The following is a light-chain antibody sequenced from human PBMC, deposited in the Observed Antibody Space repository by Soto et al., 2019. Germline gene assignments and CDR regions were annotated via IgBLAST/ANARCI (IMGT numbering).Light chain of an antibody. V-gene: IGLV9-49*01. Sequence: QSVLTQPPSASDSLGASVTLTCTLSSGYSNYKVDWYQQRPGKGPRFVMRVGTGGIVGSKGDGIPDRFSVLGSGLNRYLTIKNIQEEDETDYLCGADHGSGSNFVVVFGGGTQLTVL. CDR2: VGTGGIVG. CDR1: SGYSNYK. J-gene: IGLJ2*01. CDR3: GADHGSGSNFVVV.